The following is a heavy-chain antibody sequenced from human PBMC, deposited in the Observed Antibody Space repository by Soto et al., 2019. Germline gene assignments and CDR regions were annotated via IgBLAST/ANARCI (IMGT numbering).Heavy chain of an antibody. Sequence: SETLSLTCTVSGGSMSSYYWTWLRQSPGRGLEWIGYISYSGSTYYSPSLKSRVTISADTSKNQFSLRMNSMIAADTAVYYCARADPDASVGYWGQGTLVTVSS. V-gene: IGHV4-59*01. CDR3: ARADPDASVGY. CDR2: ISYSGST. D-gene: IGHD2-15*01. CDR1: GGSMSSYY. J-gene: IGHJ4*02.